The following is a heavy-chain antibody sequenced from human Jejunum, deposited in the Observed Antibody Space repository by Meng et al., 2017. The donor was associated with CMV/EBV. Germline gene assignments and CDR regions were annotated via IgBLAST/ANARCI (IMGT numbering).Heavy chain of an antibody. D-gene: IGHD3/OR15-3a*01. V-gene: IGHV3-23*01. CDR1: GFTFYGYA. CDR2: ISGSGGSA. CDR3: AKDRDWGYYFDS. J-gene: IGHJ4*02. Sequence: CEASGFTFYGYAMSWVRQAPGKGLEWVSAISGSGGSAYYADSVKGRFTISRDNAKNTLFLQMNSLRAEDTALYYCAKDRDWGYYFDSWGQGTLVTVSS.